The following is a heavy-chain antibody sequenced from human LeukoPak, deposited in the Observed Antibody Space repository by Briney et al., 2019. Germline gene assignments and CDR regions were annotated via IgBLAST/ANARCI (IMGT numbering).Heavy chain of an antibody. V-gene: IGHV3-30-3*01. D-gene: IGHD2-2*01. CDR3: ARDGWLYCSSTSCGPYYFDY. CDR1: GFTPSSYV. Sequence: GGSLRLSCAASGFTPSSYVMHSVPEAPGKGLERVAVISYNGSNIYYAESVKGRFTISRDNSKNTLYLQMNSLRDEDTAVYYCARDGWLYCSSTSCGPYYFDYWGQGTLVTVSS. J-gene: IGHJ4*02. CDR2: ISYNGSNI.